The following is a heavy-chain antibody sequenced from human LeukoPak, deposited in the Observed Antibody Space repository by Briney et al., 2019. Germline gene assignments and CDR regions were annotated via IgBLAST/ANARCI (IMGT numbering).Heavy chain of an antibody. Sequence: ASVKVSCKASGYTFTGYYMHWVRQAPGQGLECMGWINPNSGGTNYAQKLQGRVTMTRDTSISTAYMELSRLRSDDTAVYYCARGFGGGLRRLRGYYYYGMDVWGQGTTVTVSS. CDR2: INPNSGGT. J-gene: IGHJ6*02. D-gene: IGHD4-17*01. CDR3: ARGFGGGLRRLRGYYYYGMDV. V-gene: IGHV1-2*02. CDR1: GYTFTGYY.